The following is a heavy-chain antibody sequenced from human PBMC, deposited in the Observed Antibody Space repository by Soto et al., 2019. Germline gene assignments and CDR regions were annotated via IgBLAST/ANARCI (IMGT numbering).Heavy chain of an antibody. V-gene: IGHV4-34*01. Sequence: PSETLSLTCAVYGGSFSGYYWSWIRQPPEKGLEWIGEINHSGSTNYNPSLKSRVTISVDTSKNQFSLKLSSVTAADTAVYYCARGHGKLYYYGSGDAFDIWGQGTMVTVSS. CDR3: ARGHGKLYYYGSGDAFDI. D-gene: IGHD3-10*01. CDR2: INHSGST. J-gene: IGHJ3*02. CDR1: GGSFSGYY.